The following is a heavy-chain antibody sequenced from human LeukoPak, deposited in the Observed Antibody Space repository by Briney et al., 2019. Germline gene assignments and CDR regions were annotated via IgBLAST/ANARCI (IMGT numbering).Heavy chain of an antibody. CDR1: GFTFSSYW. D-gene: IGHD2-15*01. J-gene: IGHJ5*02. CDR2: INNDGSGT. V-gene: IGHV3-74*01. Sequence: PGGSLRPSCAASGFTFSSYWMHWVRQAPGKGPVWVSRINNDGSGTTYADSVKGRFTISRDDAKNTLYLQMNSLRAEDTAVYLRGGESTWSWGQGTLVTVSS. CDR3: GGESTWS.